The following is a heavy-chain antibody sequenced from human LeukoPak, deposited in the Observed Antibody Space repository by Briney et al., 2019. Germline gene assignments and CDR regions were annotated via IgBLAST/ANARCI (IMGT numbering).Heavy chain of an antibody. CDR3: ARRIVTPTTGALDI. CDR2: ISYNGSHK. D-gene: IGHD1-26*01. V-gene: IGHV3-30-3*01. J-gene: IGHJ3*02. Sequence: PGGSLRLSCAASGFSFSTYAMHWVRQAPGKGLEWVGVISYNGSHKYYAGSVKGRFTISRDDSKNTLYLQMNGLRTDDTSTYYCARRIVTPTTGALDIWGQGTRVTVSP. CDR1: GFSFSTYA.